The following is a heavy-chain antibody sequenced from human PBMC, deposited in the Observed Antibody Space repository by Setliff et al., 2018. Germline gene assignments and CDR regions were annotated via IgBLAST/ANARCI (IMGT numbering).Heavy chain of an antibody. V-gene: IGHV3-11*04. J-gene: IGHJ6*03. D-gene: IGHD3-10*01. Sequence: TGGSLRLSCVASGFTFTDYYMSWIRQAPGKGLECISYITSSGSTIYYADSVKGRFTISRDTAKNSLYLQMNNLRAEDTAVYYCAREGKDGFGELPDYYYYYMDVWGKGTTVTVSS. CDR3: AREGKDGFGELPDYYYYYMDV. CDR1: GFTFTDYY. CDR2: ITSSGSTI.